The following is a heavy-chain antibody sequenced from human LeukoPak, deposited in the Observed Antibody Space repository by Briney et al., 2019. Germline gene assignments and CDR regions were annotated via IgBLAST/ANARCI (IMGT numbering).Heavy chain of an antibody. CDR3: ARGADYHDSSGYQYYFDY. D-gene: IGHD3-22*01. CDR1: GGSFSGYY. CDR2: INHSGST. V-gene: IGHV4-34*01. Sequence: PSETLSLTCAVYGGSFSGYYWSWIRQPPGKGLEWIGEINHSGSTNYNPSLKSRVTISVDTSKNQFSLKLSSVTAADTAVYYCARGADYHDSSGYQYYFDYWGQGTLVTVSS. J-gene: IGHJ4*02.